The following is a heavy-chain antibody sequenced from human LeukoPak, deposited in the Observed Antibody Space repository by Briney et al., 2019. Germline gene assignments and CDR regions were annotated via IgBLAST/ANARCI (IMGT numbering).Heavy chain of an antibody. Sequence: GGSLRLSCAASGFTFSNWAITWVRQAPGMGLEWVSSISGDGGGTYYADSVKGRFTVSRDNSKNTLYLEINSLRVEDTAVYYCARAAKSLWGMDVWGQGTTVTVSS. CDR1: GFTFSNWA. D-gene: IGHD2-21*01. CDR2: ISGDGGGT. J-gene: IGHJ6*02. CDR3: ARAAKSLWGMDV. V-gene: IGHV3-23*01.